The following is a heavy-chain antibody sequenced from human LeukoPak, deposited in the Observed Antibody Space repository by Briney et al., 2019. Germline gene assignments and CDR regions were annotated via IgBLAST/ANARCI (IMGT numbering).Heavy chain of an antibody. CDR2: INPNSGGT. CDR1: GYTFTNFD. Sequence: ASVKVSCKASGYTFTNFDINWVRQAPGQGLEWMGWINPNSGGTNYAQKFQGRVTMTRDTSISTAYMELSRLRSDDTAVYYCASSSSPPNAFDIWGQGTMVTVSS. CDR3: ASSSSPPNAFDI. D-gene: IGHD6-6*01. J-gene: IGHJ3*02. V-gene: IGHV1-2*02.